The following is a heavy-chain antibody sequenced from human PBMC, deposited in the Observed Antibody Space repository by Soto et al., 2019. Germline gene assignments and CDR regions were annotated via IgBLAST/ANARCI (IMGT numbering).Heavy chain of an antibody. D-gene: IGHD6-13*01. CDR1: GFTFSSYG. J-gene: IGHJ4*01. CDR2: ISYDGSNK. Sequence: HPGGSLRLTCAASGFTFSSYGIYWVRLAPGKGLEWVAVISYDGSNKYYVDSVKGRFTISRDNSKNTLYLQMNSLRAEVTAVYFCTKDPDDSSIYLRGQGTPVTVSS. CDR3: TKDPDDSSIYL. V-gene: IGHV3-30*18.